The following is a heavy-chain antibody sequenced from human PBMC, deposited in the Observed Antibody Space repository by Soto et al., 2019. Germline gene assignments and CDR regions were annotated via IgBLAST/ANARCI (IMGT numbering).Heavy chain of an antibody. CDR1: GFTFSSYG. J-gene: IGHJ6*02. CDR3: AKKRDGYNYYYYYGMDV. V-gene: IGHV3-30*18. Sequence: SLSLSCAASGFTFSSYGMHWVRQAPGKGLEWVAVISYDGSNKYYADSVKGRFTISRDNSKNTLYLQMNSLRAEDTAVYYCAKKRDGYNYYYYYGMDVWGQGTTVTVSS. D-gene: IGHD5-12*01. CDR2: ISYDGSNK.